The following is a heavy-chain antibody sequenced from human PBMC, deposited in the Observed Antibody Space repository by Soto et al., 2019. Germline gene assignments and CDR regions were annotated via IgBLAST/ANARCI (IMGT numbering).Heavy chain of an antibody. Sequence: VQLVESGGGLVQPGGSLRLSCGASGFTFSILSMSWVRQAPGKGLEWISYVNAAANDIYYTDSVRGRFTISRDNAKTSLYLQMNSLRDDDTAVYYCVRDRMWEQWLGPHDAFELWGQGTMVTVS. V-gene: IGHV3-48*02. CDR1: GFTFSILS. CDR2: VNAAANDI. CDR3: VRDRMWEQWLGPHDAFEL. J-gene: IGHJ3*01. D-gene: IGHD6-19*01.